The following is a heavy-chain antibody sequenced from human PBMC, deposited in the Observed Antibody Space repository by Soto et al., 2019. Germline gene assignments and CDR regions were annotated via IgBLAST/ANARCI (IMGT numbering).Heavy chain of an antibody. CDR1: GGSISSSNW. V-gene: IGHV4-4*02. CDR2: IYHSGST. J-gene: IGHJ3*02. D-gene: IGHD1-26*01. CDR3: ERASGSYGFDI. Sequence: QVQLQESGPGLVKPSGTLSLTCAVSGGSISSSNWWSWVRQPPGKGLEWVGEIYHSGSTNYNPSLKSRVTLSVDKSKNQFSLTLSSVTAADTAVYYCERASGSYGFDIWGQGTMVTVSS.